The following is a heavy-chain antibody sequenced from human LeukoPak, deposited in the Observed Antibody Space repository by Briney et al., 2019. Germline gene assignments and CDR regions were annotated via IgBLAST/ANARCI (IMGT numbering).Heavy chain of an antibody. D-gene: IGHD3-22*01. CDR2: IIPIFGTA. CDR3: AREDYYDSSGYVRGPYYYMDV. J-gene: IGHJ6*03. V-gene: IGHV1-69*13. CDR1: GGTFSSYA. Sequence: ASVKVSCKASGGTFSSYAISWVRQAPGQGLEWMGGIIPIFGTANYAQKFQGRVTITADESTSTAYMELSSLRSEDTAVYYCAREDYYDSSGYVRGPYYYMDVWGKGTTVTISS.